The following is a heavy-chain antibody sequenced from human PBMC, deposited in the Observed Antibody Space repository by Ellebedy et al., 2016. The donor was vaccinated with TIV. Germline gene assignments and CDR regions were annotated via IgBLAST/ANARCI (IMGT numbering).Heavy chain of an antibody. CDR3: ARDEKPPPIPAAGDYYYYGMDV. CDR2: ISYDGSNK. CDR1: GFTFSSYG. J-gene: IGHJ6*02. Sequence: PGGSLRLSCAASGFTFSSYGMHWVRQAPGKGLEWVAVISYDGSNKYYADSVKGRFTISRDNSKNTLYLQMNSLRAEDTAMYYCARDEKPPPIPAAGDYYYYGMDVWGQGTTVTVSS. D-gene: IGHD6-13*01. V-gene: IGHV3-30*03.